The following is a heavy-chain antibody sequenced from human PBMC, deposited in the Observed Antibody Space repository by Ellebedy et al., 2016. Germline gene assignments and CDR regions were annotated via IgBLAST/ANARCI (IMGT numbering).Heavy chain of an antibody. CDR2: ISYDGSDK. CDR1: GFMFSSYA. Sequence: GGSLRLSCAASGFMFSSYAMHWVRQAPGKGLGWVAVISYDGSDKNYADSVKGRFTTSRDYSKNTLYLQMNSLRPEDTAVYYCARAVTTVTKGTSFQHWGQGTLVTVSS. D-gene: IGHD4-17*01. V-gene: IGHV3-30-3*01. J-gene: IGHJ1*01. CDR3: ARAVTTVTKGTSFQH.